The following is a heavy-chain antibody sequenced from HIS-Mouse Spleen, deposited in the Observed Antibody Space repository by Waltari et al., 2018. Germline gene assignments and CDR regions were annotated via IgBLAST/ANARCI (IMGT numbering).Heavy chain of an antibody. J-gene: IGHJ5*02. V-gene: IGHV4-38-2*02. Sequence: QVQLQESGPGLVKPSETLSLTCTVSGYSISSGYYWGWIRQPPGKGLEWIGSIYHSGSTYDNPSLKSRVTISVDTSKNQFSLKVSSVTAADTAVYYCARVKTWGQGTLVTVSS. CDR1: GYSISSGYY. CDR3: ARVKT. CDR2: IYHSGST.